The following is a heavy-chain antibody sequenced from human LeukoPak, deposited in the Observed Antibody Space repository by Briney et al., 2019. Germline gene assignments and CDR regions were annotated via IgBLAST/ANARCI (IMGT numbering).Heavy chain of an antibody. J-gene: IGHJ6*02. CDR3: ARRAPFYYSSWSPTHDYGMDV. D-gene: IGHD3-10*01. CDR1: GFTFSDYY. V-gene: IGHV3-11*01. Sequence: PGGSLRLSCAASGFTFSDYYMAWIRQAPGKGLEWISYISTSGSAVYYADSVKGRFTMSRDNAKNSLYLQMNSLRAEDTAVYYCARRAPFYYSSWSPTHDYGMDVWGQGTTVTVSS. CDR2: ISTSGSAV.